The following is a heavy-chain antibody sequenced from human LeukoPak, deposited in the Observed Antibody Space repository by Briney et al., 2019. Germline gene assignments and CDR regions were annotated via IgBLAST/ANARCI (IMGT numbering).Heavy chain of an antibody. V-gene: IGHV4-39*02. CDR2: IYYSGST. CDR3: ARLGYSYGQVDY. D-gene: IGHD5-18*01. J-gene: IGHJ4*02. CDR1: GGSISSSSYY. Sequence: KPSETLSLTCTVPGGSISSSSYYWGWIRQPPGKGLEWVGSIYYSGSTYYNPSLKSLSTISVDTSKTHFSLKLRSVTAADTAVYYCARLGYSYGQVDYWGQGTLVTVSS.